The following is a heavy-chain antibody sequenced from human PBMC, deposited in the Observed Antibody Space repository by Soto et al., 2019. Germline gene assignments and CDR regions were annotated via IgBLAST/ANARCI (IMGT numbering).Heavy chain of an antibody. J-gene: IGHJ3*02. CDR1: GFTFSNAR. CDR3: TTVARYDFWSGYYYPHLAPPYDAFDI. CDR2: IKNKIDCGTT. D-gene: IGHD3-3*01. Sequence: GGSLRLSRAASGFTFSNARMNWVRQAPGKGVGWGGRIKNKIDCGTTDYAAPVKGRFTISRDDSKNTLYLQMNSLKTEDTAVYYCTTVARYDFWSGYYYPHLAPPYDAFDIWGQGTMVTVSS. V-gene: IGHV3-15*07.